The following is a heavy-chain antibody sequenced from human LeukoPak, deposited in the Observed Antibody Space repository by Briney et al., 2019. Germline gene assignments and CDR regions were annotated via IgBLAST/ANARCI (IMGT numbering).Heavy chain of an antibody. J-gene: IGHJ4*02. Sequence: ASVKVSCEASGYTFSNHDINWVRQATGQGLEWMGWMSPNSGNTGYAQKFQGRVTMTRDTSINTAYMELSSLRFEDTAVYYCARGLRGEILQTGYWGQGTLVTVSS. V-gene: IGHV1-8*01. CDR2: MSPNSGNT. D-gene: IGHD1-26*01. CDR3: ARGLRGEILQTGY. CDR1: GYTFSNHD.